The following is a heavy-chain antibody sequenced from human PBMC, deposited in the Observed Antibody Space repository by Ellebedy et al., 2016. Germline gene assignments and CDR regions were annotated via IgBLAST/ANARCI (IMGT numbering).Heavy chain of an antibody. V-gene: IGHV4-59*01. CDR1: GASIRGFP. Sequence: SETLSLTXPVPGASIRGFPWTWIRQPPGKGLERIGNIFYSGNTYYNTSLASRVTISIDTSQSQFSLRLSSVGAADTAFYYCARGYYGANSWVVSDYGLDVWGQGTPVTVSS. J-gene: IGHJ6*02. CDR2: IFYSGNT. CDR3: ARGYYGANSWVVSDYGLDV. D-gene: IGHD4-23*01.